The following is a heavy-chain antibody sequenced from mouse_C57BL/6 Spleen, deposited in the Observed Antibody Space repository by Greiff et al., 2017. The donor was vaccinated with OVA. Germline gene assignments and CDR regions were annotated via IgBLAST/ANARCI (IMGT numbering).Heavy chain of an antibody. V-gene: IGHV1-72*01. J-gene: IGHJ1*03. CDR3: ARKGTHYWDYEG. Sequence: QVQLQQPGAELVKPGASVKLSCKASGYTFTGYWMHWVKQRPVRGLEWIGTIDPNPGCPKYNEKFKCKATLTVAKPSSTAYMQLSSLTDEDAEVDECARKGTHYWDYEGWGTGTTVTV. CDR2: IDPNPGCP. CDR1: GYTFTGYW. D-gene: IGHD2-14*01.